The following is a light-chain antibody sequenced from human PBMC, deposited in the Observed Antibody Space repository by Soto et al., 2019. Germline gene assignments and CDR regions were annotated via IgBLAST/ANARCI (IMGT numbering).Light chain of an antibody. V-gene: IGKV1-39*01. CDR3: LQTHNTPLT. Sequence: EIQMTQSPSSLSAYVGDTVTLSCRASQSIGTYLNWYQHKPGKAPKVLIYGASTLHSEVPSRFSGSGSGTEFTLTISGLQPEDSAIYYCLQTHNTPLTFGGVTKLEIK. CDR2: GAS. J-gene: IGKJ4*01. CDR1: QSIGTY.